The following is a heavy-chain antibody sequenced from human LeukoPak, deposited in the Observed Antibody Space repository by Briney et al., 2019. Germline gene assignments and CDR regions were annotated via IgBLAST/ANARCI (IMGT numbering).Heavy chain of an antibody. D-gene: IGHD6-19*01. CDR2: ISYDGSNK. J-gene: IGHJ4*02. Sequence: PGRSLRLSCAVSGFTFSSYAMHWVRQAPGKGLEWVAVISYDGSNKYYADSVKGRFTISRDNSKNTLYLQMNSLRAEDTAVYYCARDSSGYLDYWGQGTLVTVSS. CDR3: ARDSSGYLDY. V-gene: IGHV3-30-3*01. CDR1: GFTFSSYA.